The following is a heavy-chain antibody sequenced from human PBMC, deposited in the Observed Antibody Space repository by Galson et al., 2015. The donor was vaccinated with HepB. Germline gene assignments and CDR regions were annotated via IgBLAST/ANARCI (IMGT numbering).Heavy chain of an antibody. V-gene: IGHV3-30-3*01. Sequence: SLRLSCAASGFTFITYSMHWVRQAPGKGLEWVAAISYDGSNKYYADSVNGRFTISRDNSKNTVYLEMNSLRGEDTAVYYCARDPSPNGYSYAYLDSWGRGTLVTVSS. J-gene: IGHJ4*02. CDR1: GFTFITYS. D-gene: IGHD5-18*01. CDR2: ISYDGSNK. CDR3: ARDPSPNGYSYAYLDS.